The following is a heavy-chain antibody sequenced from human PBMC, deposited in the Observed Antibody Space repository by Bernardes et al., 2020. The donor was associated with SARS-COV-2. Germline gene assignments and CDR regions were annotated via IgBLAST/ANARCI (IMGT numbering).Heavy chain of an antibody. D-gene: IGHD6-6*01. Sequence: GGSLRLSCAASGFTFSTFWMTWVRQAPGKGLEWVANINQDGSETFYVDSVKGRFTISRDNAKNSLFMEMNTLRAEDTAVYYCARIYSTSSFDFDYWGQGTLVGVSS. CDR2: INQDGSET. CDR3: ARIYSTSSFDFDY. J-gene: IGHJ4*02. CDR1: GFTFSTFW. V-gene: IGHV3-7*01.